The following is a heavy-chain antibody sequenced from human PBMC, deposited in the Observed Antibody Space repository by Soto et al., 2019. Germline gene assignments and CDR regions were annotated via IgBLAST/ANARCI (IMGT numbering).Heavy chain of an antibody. J-gene: IGHJ6*02. V-gene: IGHV3-30*18. Sequence: GGSLRLSCAASGFTFSSYGMHWVRQAPGKGLEWVAVISYDGSNKYYADSVKGRFTISRDNSKNTLYLQMNSLRAEDTAVYYCAKSVLWFGESWDYYYYGMDVWGQGTTVTVSS. D-gene: IGHD3-10*01. CDR3: AKSVLWFGESWDYYYYGMDV. CDR2: ISYDGSNK. CDR1: GFTFSSYG.